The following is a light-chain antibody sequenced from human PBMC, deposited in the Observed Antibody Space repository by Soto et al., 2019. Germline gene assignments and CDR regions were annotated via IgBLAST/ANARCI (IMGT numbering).Light chain of an antibody. V-gene: IGKV1-39*01. Sequence: DIQMTQSPSSLSVSVGDRVIISCRASQSMSSYLSWYQQKPGKAPKLLIYAASSLESGVPSRFRGSGSGTDFTLTITSLQPEDFATYYCQQSYLSPYTFGQGTKLEI. J-gene: IGKJ2*01. CDR1: QSMSSY. CDR3: QQSYLSPYT. CDR2: AAS.